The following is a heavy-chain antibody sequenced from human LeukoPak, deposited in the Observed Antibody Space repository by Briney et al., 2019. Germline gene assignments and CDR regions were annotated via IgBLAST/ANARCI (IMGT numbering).Heavy chain of an antibody. CDR1: GGSLSRTSYY. Sequence: PSETLSLTCTVSGGSLSRTSYYCGWIRQPPGKGLEWIGNYYGGNTYYNPSLKSRISISLDTSKNQFFLKLTSVTAADTAVYHCARDKAYDFWSGYGSMNYWGQGTLVTVSS. D-gene: IGHD3-3*01. CDR2: YYGGNT. J-gene: IGHJ4*02. V-gene: IGHV4-39*07. CDR3: ARDKAYDFWSGYGSMNY.